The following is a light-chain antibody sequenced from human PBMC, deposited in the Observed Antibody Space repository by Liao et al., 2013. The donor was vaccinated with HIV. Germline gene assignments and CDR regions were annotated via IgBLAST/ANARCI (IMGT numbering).Light chain of an antibody. Sequence: SSVLTQPPSVSVAPGKTARITCGGNNIGVQSVHWYQQKPGQAPVVVLSYRSDRPSGIPERFSGSNSGNTATLTISETQPMDEADYFCQAWDSSADVVFGGGTKLTVL. CDR3: QAWDSSADVV. V-gene: IGLV3-21*01. CDR1: NIGVQS. CDR2: YRS. J-gene: IGLJ2*01.